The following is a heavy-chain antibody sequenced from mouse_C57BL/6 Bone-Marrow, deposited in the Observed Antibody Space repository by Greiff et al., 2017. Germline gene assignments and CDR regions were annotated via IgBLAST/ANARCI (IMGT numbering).Heavy chain of an antibody. J-gene: IGHJ3*01. CDR3: TEVDDTWFAY. V-gene: IGHV1-15*01. D-gene: IGHD1-1*01. CDR2: IDPETGGT. Sequence: LQESGAELVRPGASVTLSCKASGYTFTDYEMHWVKQTPVHGLEWIGAIDPETGGTAYNQKFKGKAILTADKSSSTAYMELRSLTSEDSAVYYCTEVDDTWFAYWGQGTLVTVSA. CDR1: GYTFTDYE.